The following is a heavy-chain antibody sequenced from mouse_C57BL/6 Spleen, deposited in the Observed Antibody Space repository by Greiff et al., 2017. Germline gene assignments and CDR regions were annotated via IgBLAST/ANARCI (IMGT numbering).Heavy chain of an antibody. D-gene: IGHD2-5*01. CDR3: ARRSNYFWFAY. V-gene: IGHV1-69*01. CDR2: IDPSDSYT. CDR1: GYTFTSYW. Sequence: QVQLQQPGAELVMPGASVKLSCKASGYTFTSYWMHWVKQRPGQGLEWIGEIDPSDSYTNYNQKLKGKSTLTVDKSSSTAYMQLSSLTSEDSAVYYCARRSNYFWFAYWGQGTLVTVSA. J-gene: IGHJ3*01.